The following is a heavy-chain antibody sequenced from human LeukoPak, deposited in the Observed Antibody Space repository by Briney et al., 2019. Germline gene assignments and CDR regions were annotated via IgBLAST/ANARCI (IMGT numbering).Heavy chain of an antibody. CDR2: IYPGDSDT. V-gene: IGHV5-51*01. D-gene: IGHD1-26*01. CDR1: GYSFTSYW. Sequence: GESLKISCKGSGYSFTSYWIGWVRQMPGKGLEWMGIIYPGDSDTRYSPSFQGQVTISADKSISTAYLQWSSLKASDTAMYYCARQGVRGWELLGAFDYWGQGTLVTVSS. CDR3: ARQGVRGWELLGAFDY. J-gene: IGHJ4*02.